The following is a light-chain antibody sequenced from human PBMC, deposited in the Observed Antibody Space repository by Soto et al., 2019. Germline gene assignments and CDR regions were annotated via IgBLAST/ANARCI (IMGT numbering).Light chain of an antibody. J-gene: IGKJ1*01. Sequence: TVMTQSPATLSMSPGDRAALSCRASLNVATNMAWYQQKPGQAPRLLLYGASIRATGVPARFTGSGSGTEFTLTFNNLQTEDFAVYYCHQYNTGLRTFGRGTRVE. CDR1: LNVATN. CDR3: HQYNTGLRT. V-gene: IGKV3-15*01. CDR2: GAS.